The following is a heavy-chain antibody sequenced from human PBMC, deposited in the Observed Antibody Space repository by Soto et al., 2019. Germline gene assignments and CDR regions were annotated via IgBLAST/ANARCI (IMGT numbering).Heavy chain of an antibody. Sequence: TLSPNRPSCSGATGSCYCFPGLVRQPPGKGLEWIGYIYYSGSTYYNPSLKSRVTISVDTSKNQFSLKLSSVTAADTAVYYCARAFGSGNTKKFEPWGQGTLVTVPS. J-gene: IGHJ5*02. CDR2: IYYSGST. CDR1: SGATGSCYCF. CDR3: ARAFGSGNTKKFEP. V-gene: IGHV4-30-4*01. D-gene: IGHD3-10*01.